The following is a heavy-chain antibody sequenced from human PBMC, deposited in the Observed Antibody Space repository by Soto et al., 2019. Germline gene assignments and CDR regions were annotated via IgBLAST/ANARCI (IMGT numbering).Heavy chain of an antibody. V-gene: IGHV1-69*13. J-gene: IGHJ4*02. Sequence: SLNVSCKTSGGTLSSYPISWVRKKTGQGLEWMGGIIPIFGTANYAQKFQGRVTITADESTSTAYMELSSLRSEDTAVYYCARAPPLRFLEWPHYFDYWGQGTLVTVSS. D-gene: IGHD3-3*01. CDR1: GGTLSSYP. CDR2: IIPIFGTA. CDR3: ARAPPLRFLEWPHYFDY.